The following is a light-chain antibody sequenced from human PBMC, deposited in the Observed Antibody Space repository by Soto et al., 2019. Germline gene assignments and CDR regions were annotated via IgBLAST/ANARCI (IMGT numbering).Light chain of an antibody. V-gene: IGKV2-28*01. CDR1: QSLLHSNGYNY. CDR3: VQALQSPPWT. CDR2: LGS. Sequence: DIVVTQSPLTLPVTPGETASISCRSSQSLLHSNGYNYLDWYLQKPGQSPQLLIYLGSNRASGVPDRFSGSGAGTDFTLQISRVEAEDVGVYYCVQALQSPPWTFGQGTKVEI. J-gene: IGKJ1*01.